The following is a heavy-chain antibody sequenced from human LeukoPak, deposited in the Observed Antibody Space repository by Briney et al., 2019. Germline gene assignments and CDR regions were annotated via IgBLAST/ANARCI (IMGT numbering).Heavy chain of an antibody. CDR2: ISPSGGST. J-gene: IGHJ5*02. V-gene: IGHV1-46*01. CDR1: GYTFTSNY. CDR3: ARDNSVEDTAWWFDP. Sequence: GASVKVSCKAFGYTFTSNYMHWVRQAPGQGPEWMGVISPSGGSTTYAQKFQGRVTMTRDMSTSTDYMELSSLRSEDTAVYYCARDNSVEDTAWWFDPWGQGILVTVSS. D-gene: IGHD4-23*01.